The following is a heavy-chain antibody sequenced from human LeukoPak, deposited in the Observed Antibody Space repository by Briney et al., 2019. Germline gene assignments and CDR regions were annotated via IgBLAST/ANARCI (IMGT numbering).Heavy chain of an antibody. CDR2: IGSDGDGT. D-gene: IGHD1-14*01. Sequence: GGSLRLSCSASGFPFSTLGMHWVRQAPGKGLEHVSTIGSDGDGTYYADSVKDRFIISRDNSRNAVYLQMSSLRPEDTAVYYCVSPVFINFWGQGTLVTVSS. V-gene: IGHV3-64D*06. CDR3: VSPVFINF. CDR1: GFPFSTLG. J-gene: IGHJ4*01.